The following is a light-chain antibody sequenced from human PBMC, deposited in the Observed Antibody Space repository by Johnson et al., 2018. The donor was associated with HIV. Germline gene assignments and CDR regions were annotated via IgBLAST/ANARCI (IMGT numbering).Light chain of an antibody. J-gene: IGLJ1*01. CDR3: GTWDSSLSAYV. CDR1: SSNIGKNY. Sequence: QSVLTQPPSVSAAPGQKVTISCSGSSSNIGKNYVSWYQQLPGTAPKLLLFDNHKRPSGIPDRFSGSKSGTSATLGITGLQTGDEADYYCGTWDSSLSAYVFGTGTKVTVL. V-gene: IGLV1-51*01. CDR2: DNH.